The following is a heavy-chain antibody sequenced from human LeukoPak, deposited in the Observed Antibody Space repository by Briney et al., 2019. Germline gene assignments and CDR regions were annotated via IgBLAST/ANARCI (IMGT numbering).Heavy chain of an antibody. V-gene: IGHV3-30*02. CDR1: GFTFSSYG. CDR3: ARETTVVTLYYFDY. J-gene: IGHJ4*02. Sequence: PGGSLRLSCAASGFTFSSYGMHWVRQAPGKGLRWVAFIRYDGSNKDYADSVKGRFTISRDNSKNTLYLQMNSLRAEDTAVYYCARETTVVTLYYFDYWGQGTLVTVSS. D-gene: IGHD4-23*01. CDR2: IRYDGSNK.